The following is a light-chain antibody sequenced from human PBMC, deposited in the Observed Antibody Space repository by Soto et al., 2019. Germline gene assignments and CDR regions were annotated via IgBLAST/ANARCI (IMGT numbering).Light chain of an antibody. J-gene: IGKJ1*01. CDR3: QQYGSSRT. Sequence: EIVLTQSPGTLSLSPGERATLSCRASQSVDSNYLAWYQQKPGQAPRLLIYGASNGAAGIPARFSGSGSGTDFTLTISRLEPEDFAVYYCQQYGSSRTFGQGTQVEIK. V-gene: IGKV3-20*01. CDR1: QSVDSNY. CDR2: GAS.